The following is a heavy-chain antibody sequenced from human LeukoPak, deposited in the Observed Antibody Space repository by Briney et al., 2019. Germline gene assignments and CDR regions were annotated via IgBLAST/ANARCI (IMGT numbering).Heavy chain of an antibody. CDR1: GGSISSYY. Sequence: PSETLSLTCTVSGGSISSYYWSWIRQPAGKGLEWIGRIYTSGSTNYNPSLKSRLTMSVDTYNNQFSLKLSSVTAAETAVYYFARVARYYDYVWGSYRYYFDYWGQGTLVTVSS. D-gene: IGHD3-16*02. CDR3: ARVARYYDYVWGSYRYYFDY. CDR2: IYTSGST. J-gene: IGHJ4*02. V-gene: IGHV4-4*07.